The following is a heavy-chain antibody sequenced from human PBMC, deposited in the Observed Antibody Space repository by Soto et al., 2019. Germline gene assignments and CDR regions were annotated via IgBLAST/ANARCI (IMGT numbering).Heavy chain of an antibody. D-gene: IGHD3-10*01. CDR3: ARGGLLWFGESLTIDY. Sequence: QVQLVQSGAEVKKPGSSVKVSCKASGGTFSSYAISWVRQAPGQGLEWMGGIIPIFGTANYAQKFQGRVAITADESTSTAYMELSSLRSEDTAVYYCARGGLLWFGESLTIDYWGQGTLVTVSS. J-gene: IGHJ4*02. V-gene: IGHV1-69*01. CDR2: IIPIFGTA. CDR1: GGTFSSYA.